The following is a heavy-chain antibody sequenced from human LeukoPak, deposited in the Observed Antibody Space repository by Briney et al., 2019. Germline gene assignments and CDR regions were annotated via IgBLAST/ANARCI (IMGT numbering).Heavy chain of an antibody. J-gene: IGHJ4*02. CDR1: GFPFSSYW. D-gene: IGHD6-19*01. CDR3: ARGGYSSGWPFDY. Sequence: GGSLRLSCAASGFPFSSYWMHWVRQAPGKGLEWVSRVNSDGSTTTYADSVKGRFTISRDNSKNTLFLQMNSLRAEDTAVYYCARGGYSSGWPFDYWGQGTLVTVPS. V-gene: IGHV3-74*01. CDR2: VNSDGSTT.